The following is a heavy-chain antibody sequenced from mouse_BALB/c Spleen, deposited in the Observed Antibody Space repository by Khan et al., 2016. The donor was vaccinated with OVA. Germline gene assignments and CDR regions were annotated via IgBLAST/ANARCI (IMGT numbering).Heavy chain of an antibody. CDR1: GFSLTSYG. CDR2: IWSGGST. J-gene: IGHJ3*01. CDR3: ASNQGSFDGSFAY. D-gene: IGHD2-3*01. V-gene: IGHV2-4-1*01. Sequence: VQLQESGPGLVQPSQSLSITCTVSGFSLTSYGVHWVRQSPGKGLEWLGVIWSGGSTDYNAAIITRLSISKDNSKSQASFKMNSRQADDAAIYYCASNQGSFDGSFAYGGQGTLVTVSA.